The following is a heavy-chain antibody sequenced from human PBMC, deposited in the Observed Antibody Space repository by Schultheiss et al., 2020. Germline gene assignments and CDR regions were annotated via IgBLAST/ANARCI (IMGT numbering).Heavy chain of an antibody. J-gene: IGHJ5*02. Sequence: SETLSLTCTVSGGSISSSSYYWGWIRQPPGKGLEWIGSIYYSGSTYYNPSLKSRVTISVDTSKNQFSLKLRSVTAADTAVYYCARMYGDYENNWFDPWGQGTLVTVSS. V-gene: IGHV4-39*01. CDR1: GGSISSSSYY. CDR2: IYYSGST. CDR3: ARMYGDYENNWFDP. D-gene: IGHD4-17*01.